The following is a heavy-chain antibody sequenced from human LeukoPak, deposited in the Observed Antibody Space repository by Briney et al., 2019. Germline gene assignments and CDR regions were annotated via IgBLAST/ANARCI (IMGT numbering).Heavy chain of an antibody. D-gene: IGHD4-17*01. Sequence: PGGSLRLSCAASGFTVSSSYMSWVRQAPGKGLEWVSLIYSGGSTYYADSVKGRFTISRDNSKNTVYLQMNSLRAEDTAVYYCAKFWDFGDYAIDYWGQGTLVTVSS. CDR1: GFTVSSSY. V-gene: IGHV3-53*01. CDR2: IYSGGST. CDR3: AKFWDFGDYAIDY. J-gene: IGHJ4*02.